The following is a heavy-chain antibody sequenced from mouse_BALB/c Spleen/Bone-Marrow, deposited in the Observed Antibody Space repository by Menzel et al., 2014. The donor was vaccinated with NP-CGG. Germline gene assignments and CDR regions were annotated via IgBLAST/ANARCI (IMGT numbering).Heavy chain of an antibody. D-gene: IGHD3-2*01. V-gene: IGHV1-9*01. CDR3: ATARATWFAY. J-gene: IGHJ3*01. Sequence: VKLQESGAELMKPGASVKISCKATGYTFSSYWIEWVKQRPGHGLEWIGEILPGSGSTNYNEKFKGKATFTADTSSNTAYMQLSSLTPEDSAVYYCATARATWFAYWGQGTLVTVSA. CDR2: ILPGSGST. CDR1: GYTFSSYW.